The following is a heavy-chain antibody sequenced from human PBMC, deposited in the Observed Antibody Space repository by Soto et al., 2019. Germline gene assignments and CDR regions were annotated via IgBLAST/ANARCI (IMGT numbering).Heavy chain of an antibody. J-gene: IGHJ5*02. CDR3: ARGGMYISSRRWFDP. Sequence: QVPLVQSGAEVKKPGASVKVSCKASGYTFTSYGIFWVRQAPGQGLEWMGWISGYNGNTNYAQKFQGRVTMTADTSTSTVYMELRSLRFDDTAVYYCARGGMYISSRRWFDPWGQGTLVTVSS. CDR1: GYTFTSYG. V-gene: IGHV1-18*01. D-gene: IGHD6-13*01. CDR2: ISGYNGNT.